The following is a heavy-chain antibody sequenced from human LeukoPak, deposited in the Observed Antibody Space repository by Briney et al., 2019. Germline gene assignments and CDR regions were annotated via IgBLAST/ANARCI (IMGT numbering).Heavy chain of an antibody. CDR2: IQQDGSEK. CDR3: ARLRYTYGKNFDY. Sequence: GGSLRLPCEASGFTFKAYWMSWVRQAPGTGLEWVANIQQDGSEKNYVDSVKGRFTISRDNARNSLYLEMNSLRAEDTAVYYCARLRYTYGKNFDYWGQGTLLTVSS. CDR1: GFTFKAYW. V-gene: IGHV3-7*01. J-gene: IGHJ4*02. D-gene: IGHD5-18*01.